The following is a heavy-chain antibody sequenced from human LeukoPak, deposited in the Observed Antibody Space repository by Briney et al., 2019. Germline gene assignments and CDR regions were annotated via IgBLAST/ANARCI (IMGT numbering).Heavy chain of an antibody. D-gene: IGHD1-26*01. CDR3: ARDVGGSYPFDY. Sequence: PSQTLSLTCTVSGGSISSGGYYWSWLRQHPGKGLEWIGYIYYSGSTYYNPSLKSRVTISVDTSKNQFSLKLSSVTAADTAVYYCARDVGGSYPFDYWGQGTLVTVSS. CDR1: GGSISSGGYY. V-gene: IGHV4-31*03. CDR2: IYYSGST. J-gene: IGHJ4*02.